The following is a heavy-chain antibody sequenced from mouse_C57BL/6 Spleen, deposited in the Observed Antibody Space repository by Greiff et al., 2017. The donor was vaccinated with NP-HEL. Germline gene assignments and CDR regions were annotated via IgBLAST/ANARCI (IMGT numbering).Heavy chain of an antibody. CDR2: INPNNGGT. CDR3: ARSGYYGSSYYFDY. D-gene: IGHD1-1*01. Sequence: EVQLQQSGPELVKPGASVKISCKASGYTFTDYYMNWVKQSHGKSLEWIGDINPNNGGTSYNQKFKGKATLTVDKSSSTAYMELRSLTSGDSAVYYCARSGYYGSSYYFDYWGQGTTLTVSS. CDR1: GYTFTDYY. J-gene: IGHJ2*01. V-gene: IGHV1-26*01.